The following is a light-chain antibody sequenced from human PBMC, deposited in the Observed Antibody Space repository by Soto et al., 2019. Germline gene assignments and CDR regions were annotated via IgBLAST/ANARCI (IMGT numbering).Light chain of an antibody. CDR3: SSYTSSSTYV. Sequence: QSALTQPDSVSGSPGESITISCTGTNTDIGGYNYVSWYQQHPGKAPKLMIYDVSNRPSGVSNRFSGSKSGNTASLTISGLQAEDEADYYCSSYTSSSTYVFGTGTKVTVL. CDR2: DVS. V-gene: IGLV2-14*01. CDR1: NTDIGGYNY. J-gene: IGLJ1*01.